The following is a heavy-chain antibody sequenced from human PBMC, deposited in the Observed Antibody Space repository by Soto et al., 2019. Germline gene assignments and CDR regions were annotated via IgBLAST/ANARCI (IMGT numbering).Heavy chain of an antibody. J-gene: IGHJ4*02. D-gene: IGHD6-6*01. Sequence: PGGSLRLSFAASGFTFDDYAMHWVRQAPVKGLEWVSSISWISGTIGYADSVKGRFTISRDNAKNSLYLQMNSLRAEDAALYYCAKGNGKGSSYGGYDYCGQGTLVTVCS. V-gene: IGHV3-9*01. CDR2: ISWISGTI. CDR1: GFTFDDYA. CDR3: AKGNGKGSSYGGYDY.